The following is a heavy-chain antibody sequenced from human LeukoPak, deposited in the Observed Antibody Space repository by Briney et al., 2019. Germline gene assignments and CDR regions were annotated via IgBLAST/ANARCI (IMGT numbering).Heavy chain of an antibody. J-gene: IGHJ4*01. V-gene: IGHV3-7*05. CDR2: IKQDGSEK. CDR3: AKDLGRYLNNFFDY. CDR1: GFTFSSYW. D-gene: IGHD1-26*01. Sequence: GGSLRLSCAASGFTFSSYWMSWVRQAPGKGLEWVANIKQDGSEKYYVDSVKGRFTISRDDSKNTLYLQLTSLGPEEPAIYYCAKDLGRYLNNFFDYWGHGALVTVSS.